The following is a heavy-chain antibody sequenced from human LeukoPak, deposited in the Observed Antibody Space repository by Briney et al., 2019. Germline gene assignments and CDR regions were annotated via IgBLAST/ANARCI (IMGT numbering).Heavy chain of an antibody. J-gene: IGHJ5*02. Sequence: PSGTLSLTCAVSGGSISSSNWWSWVRQPPGKGLEWIGEIYHSGSTNYNPSLKSRVTISVDKSKNQFSLKLSSVTAADTAVYYCARARGSIFGVVSYNWFDPWGQGTLVTVSS. CDR3: ARARGSIFGVVSYNWFDP. CDR2: IYHSGST. D-gene: IGHD3-3*01. CDR1: GGSISSSNW. V-gene: IGHV4-4*02.